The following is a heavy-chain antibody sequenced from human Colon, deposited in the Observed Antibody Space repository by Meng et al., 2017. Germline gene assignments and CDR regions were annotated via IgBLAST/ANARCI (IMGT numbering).Heavy chain of an antibody. CDR3: ARDGKDIYGLDY. CDR2: ISYDGTNK. Sequence: VQLVESGGGVVQPGRSLRLSCAASGFTFSSYAMHWVRQAPGKGLEWVAVISYDGTNKYYADSVKGRFTISRDNSKNTLYLQMNSLRAEDTAVYYCARDGKDIYGLDYWGQGTLVTVSS. D-gene: IGHD5-18*01. J-gene: IGHJ4*02. CDR1: GFTFSSYA. V-gene: IGHV3-30-3*01.